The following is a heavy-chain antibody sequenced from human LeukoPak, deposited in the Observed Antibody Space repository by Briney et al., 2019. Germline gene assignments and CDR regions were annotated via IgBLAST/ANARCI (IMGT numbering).Heavy chain of an antibody. D-gene: IGHD6-19*01. CDR2: IHFSGST. CDR1: GCSISSSSHY. CDR3: ARHQWLGPFDS. J-gene: IGHJ4*02. Sequence: SETLSLTCTVFGCSISSSSHYWGWIRQPPGEGLEWIGSIHFSGSTYYSPSLKSRVTISVDPSTNQFSLKLSSVTAADTAVYFCARHQWLGPFDSWGQGTLVTVSS. V-gene: IGHV4-39*01.